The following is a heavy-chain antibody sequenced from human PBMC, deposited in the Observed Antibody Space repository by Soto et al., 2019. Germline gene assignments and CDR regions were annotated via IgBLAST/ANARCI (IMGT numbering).Heavy chain of an antibody. CDR2: INPTGGST. Sequence: QVQLVQSGAEVREPGASVKVSCKASGYTCTSYYLHWVRQAPGQGLEWMGMINPTGGSTTYARKFQGRVTMTRDTSTSTVYMELTSLTSEDTAVYYSARGIPITMVRGGFYYWGQGTLVTVSS. V-gene: IGHV1-46*03. CDR1: GYTCTSYY. D-gene: IGHD3-10*01. CDR3: ARGIPITMVRGGFYY. J-gene: IGHJ4*02.